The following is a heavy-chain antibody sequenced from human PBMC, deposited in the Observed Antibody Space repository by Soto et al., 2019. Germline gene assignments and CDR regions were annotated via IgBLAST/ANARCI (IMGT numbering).Heavy chain of an antibody. CDR1: GFTFSRYS. CDR2: ISGSSSTI. J-gene: IGHJ6*02. Sequence: PGGSLRLSCAASGFTFSRYSMNWVRQAPGKGLEWVSHISGSSSTIYYTDSVKGRFTVSRDNAKNSLYLQMNSLGDEDTAVYFCAKTSLRVYYYGMDVWGQGTTVTVSS. V-gene: IGHV3-48*02. CDR3: AKTSLRVYYYGMDV.